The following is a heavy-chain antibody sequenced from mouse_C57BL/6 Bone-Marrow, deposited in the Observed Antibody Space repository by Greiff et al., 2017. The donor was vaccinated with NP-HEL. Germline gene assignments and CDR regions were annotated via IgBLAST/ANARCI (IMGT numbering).Heavy chain of an antibody. D-gene: IGHD2-5*01. CDR3: ARHDYSNYVRPIAMDY. Sequence: EVKLVESGGGLVQPGGSLKLSCAASGFTFSDYYMYWVRQTPEKRLEWVAYISNGGGSTYYPDTVKGRFTISRDNAKNTLYLQMSRLKSEDTAMYYCARHDYSNYVRPIAMDYWGQGTSVTVSS. CDR2: ISNGGGST. V-gene: IGHV5-12*01. J-gene: IGHJ4*01. CDR1: GFTFSDYY.